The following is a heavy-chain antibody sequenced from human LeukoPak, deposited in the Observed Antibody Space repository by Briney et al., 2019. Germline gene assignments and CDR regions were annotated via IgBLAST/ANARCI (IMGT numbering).Heavy chain of an antibody. CDR2: ISAYNGNT. Sequence: ASVKASCKASGYTFTSYGISWVRQAPGQGLEWMGWISAYNGNTNYAQKLQGRVTMTTDTSTSTAYMELRSLRSDDTAVYYCARDLGDYVWGSYRYHYWGQGTLVTVSS. CDR1: GYTFTSYG. V-gene: IGHV1-18*01. J-gene: IGHJ4*02. D-gene: IGHD3-16*02. CDR3: ARDLGDYVWGSYRYHY.